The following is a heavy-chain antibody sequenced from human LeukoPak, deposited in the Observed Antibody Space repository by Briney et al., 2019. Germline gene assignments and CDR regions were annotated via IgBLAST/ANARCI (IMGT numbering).Heavy chain of an antibody. D-gene: IGHD3-10*01. CDR2: LYPGDSDT. Sequence: GESLKICCQGSGYSFTNYWIGWVRQMPGKGLEWMGVLYPGDSDTRYSSSLQGQVTISADKSISTAYLQWSRLKASDTAMYYCARKSSPLWFGELLSHDFDYWGQGTLVSVS. CDR3: ARKSSPLWFGELLSHDFDY. V-gene: IGHV5-51*01. J-gene: IGHJ4*02. CDR1: GYSFTNYW.